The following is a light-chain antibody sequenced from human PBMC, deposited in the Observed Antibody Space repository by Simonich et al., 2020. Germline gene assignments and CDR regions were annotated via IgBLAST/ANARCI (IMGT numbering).Light chain of an antibody. V-gene: IGLV3-27*01. CDR2: KDS. Sequence: SYELTQPSSVSVSPGQTARITCSGDVLAKKYDRWFQQKPGQAPVLVIYKDSERPSGIPERFSGSSSGNTVTVTISGAQVEDEADYYCYSAADNNLRVFGGGTKLTVL. CDR1: VLAKKY. J-gene: IGLJ3*02. CDR3: YSAADNNLRV.